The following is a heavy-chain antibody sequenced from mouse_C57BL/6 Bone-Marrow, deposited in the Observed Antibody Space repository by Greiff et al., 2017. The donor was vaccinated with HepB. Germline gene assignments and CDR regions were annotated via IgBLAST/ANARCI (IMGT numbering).Heavy chain of an antibody. CDR3: TVYYGSNPWYFDV. Sequence: QVQLQQPGAELVRPGSSVKLSCKASGYTFTSYWMDWVKQRPGQGLEWIGNIYPSDSETHYNQKFKDKATLTVDKSSSTAYMQLSSLTSEDTAVYYCTVYYGSNPWYFDVWGTGTTVTVSS. CDR1: GYTFTSYW. V-gene: IGHV1-61*01. J-gene: IGHJ1*03. CDR2: IYPSDSET. D-gene: IGHD1-1*01.